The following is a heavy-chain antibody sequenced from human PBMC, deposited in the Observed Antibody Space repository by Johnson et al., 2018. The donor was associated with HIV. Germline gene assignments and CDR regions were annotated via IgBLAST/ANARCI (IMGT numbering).Heavy chain of an antibody. V-gene: IGHV3-66*01. D-gene: IGHD5-12*01. CDR3: ARDAPNFFTSGVRDDAFEI. CDR2: IYSDGST. J-gene: IGHJ3*02. Sequence: VQLVESGGGLVHPGGSLRLSCAASGFTVSGNYMNWVRQAPGKGLEWVSVIYSDGSTYYADSVQGRFTVSRDNSQNLLYLQLSSLRAEDTAVYYCARDAPNFFTSGVRDDAFEIWGQGTMVTVAS. CDR1: GFTVSGNY.